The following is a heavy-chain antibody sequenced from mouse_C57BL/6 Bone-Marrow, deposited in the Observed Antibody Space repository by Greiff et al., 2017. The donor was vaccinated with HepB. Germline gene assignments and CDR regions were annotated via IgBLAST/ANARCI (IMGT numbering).Heavy chain of an antibody. CDR1: GFTFSSYG. V-gene: IGHV5-6*01. J-gene: IGHJ3*01. CDR2: ISSGGSYT. CDR3: ARHALGRAWFAY. D-gene: IGHD4-1*01. Sequence: EVQLVESGGDLVKPGGSLKLSCAASGFTFSSYGMSWVRQTPDKRLEWVATISSGGSYTYYPDSVKGRFTISRDNAKNTLYLQMSSLKSEDTAMYYCARHALGRAWFAYWGQGTLVTVSA.